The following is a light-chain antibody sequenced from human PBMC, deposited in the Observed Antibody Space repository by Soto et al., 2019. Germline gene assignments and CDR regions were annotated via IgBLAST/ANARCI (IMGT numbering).Light chain of an antibody. Sequence: QSVLTQPPSVSAAPGQRVTIPCSGSNINIGDNHVSWYQHLPGTAPKLVVYANDRRPSGLPGRFSGSKSGTSAKLVITGFQTGDEAVYYCGTWDDSLFSFVFGPGTKVTVL. V-gene: IGLV1-51*01. CDR1: NINIGDNH. J-gene: IGLJ1*01. CDR2: AND. CDR3: GTWDDSLFSFV.